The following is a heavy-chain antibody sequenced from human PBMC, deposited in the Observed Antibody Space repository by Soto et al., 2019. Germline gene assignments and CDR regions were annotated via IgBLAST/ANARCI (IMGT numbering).Heavy chain of an antibody. J-gene: IGHJ4*02. CDR2: IRSKSFGGTT. Sequence: AGGSLRLSCTASGFTFGEYAMSWFRQAPWKGLEWVGYIRSKSFGGTTEYAASVKGRFTISRDDSKSIAYLQMDSLETEDTAVYYCTRRQYLDYWGQGILVTVSS. V-gene: IGHV3-49*03. CDR1: GFTFGEYA. CDR3: TRRQYLDY.